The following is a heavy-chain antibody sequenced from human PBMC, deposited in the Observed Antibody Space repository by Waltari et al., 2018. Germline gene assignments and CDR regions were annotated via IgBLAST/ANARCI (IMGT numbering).Heavy chain of an antibody. V-gene: IGHV4-38-2*01. J-gene: IGHJ6*03. CDR2: IYHSGST. CDR1: GYSISSGYY. CDR3: ARRAAITAAGPTYYMDV. Sequence: QVQLQESGPGLVKPSETLSLTCAVSGYSISSGYYWGWIRQPPGKGLDWIGNIYHSGSTHYNPSLKSRVTISVDTSKNQFSLKLSSVTAADTAVYYCARRAAITAAGPTYYMDVWGKGTTVTVSS. D-gene: IGHD6-13*01.